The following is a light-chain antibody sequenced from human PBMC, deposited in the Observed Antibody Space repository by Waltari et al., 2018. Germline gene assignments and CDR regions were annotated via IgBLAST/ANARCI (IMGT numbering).Light chain of an antibody. J-gene: IGKJ2*01. CDR3: MQGTHWPYT. V-gene: IGKV2-30*02. CDR2: RVS. Sequence: DVVMTQSPLTLPVTLGQPASISCKSSQSLVHSDGNTHLNWFQQRPGQSPRRLIYRVSNRHSWVPDRFSGSGSGTDFTLKISRVEAEDVGVYYCMQGTHWPYTFGQGTKLDIK. CDR1: QSLVHSDGNTH.